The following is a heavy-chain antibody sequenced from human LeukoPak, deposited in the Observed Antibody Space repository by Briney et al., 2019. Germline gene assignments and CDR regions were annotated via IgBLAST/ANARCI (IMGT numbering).Heavy chain of an antibody. CDR3: ASEIAVAGTDFDY. CDR2: IRYDGSNK. D-gene: IGHD6-19*01. Sequence: PGGSLRLSCAASGFTFSSYGMHWVRQAPGKGLEWVAFIRYDGSNKYYADSVKGRSTISRDNSKNTLYLQMNSLRAEDTAVYYCASEIAVAGTDFDYWGQGTLVTVSS. J-gene: IGHJ4*02. CDR1: GFTFSSYG. V-gene: IGHV3-30*02.